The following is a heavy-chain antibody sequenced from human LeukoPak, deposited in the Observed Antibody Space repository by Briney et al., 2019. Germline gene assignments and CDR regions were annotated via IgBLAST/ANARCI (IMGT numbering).Heavy chain of an antibody. J-gene: IGHJ6*03. CDR2: ITSGSSYI. D-gene: IGHD1-26*01. Sequence: PGGSLRLSCAASGFTFSSYNMNWVRQTPGQGLEWVSSITSGSSYIYYADSVKGRFTITRDNAKSSLYLQMNSLRAEDTAVYYCARDPYSGSYGADYYYYMDVWGKGTTVTISS. CDR1: GFTFSSYN. V-gene: IGHV3-21*01. CDR3: ARDPYSGSYGADYYYYMDV.